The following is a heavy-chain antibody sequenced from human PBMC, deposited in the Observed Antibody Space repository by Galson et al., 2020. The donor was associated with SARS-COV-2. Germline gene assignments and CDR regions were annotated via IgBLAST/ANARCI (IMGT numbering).Heavy chain of an antibody. CDR3: ARDSQGGNDYNYVLF. CDR1: GYTFTSYY. V-gene: IGHV1-46*01. D-gene: IGHD4-4*01. CDR2: INPSGGGT. Sequence: ASVTVSCKASGYTFTSYYIHWVRQAPGQGLEWMGIINPSGGGTTYAQKFQGRVTMTRDTSTSTVYMELSSLRSEDTAVYYCARDSQGGNDYNYVLFWCQGTLVTVSS. J-gene: IGHJ4*02.